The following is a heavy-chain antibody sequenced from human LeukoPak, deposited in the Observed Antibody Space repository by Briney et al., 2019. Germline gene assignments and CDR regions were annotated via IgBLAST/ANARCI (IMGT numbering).Heavy chain of an antibody. CDR1: GGSISSYY. CDR3: AKLPFGENY. V-gene: IGHV4-59*01. D-gene: IGHD3-10*01. J-gene: IGHJ4*02. CDR2: VYYTGST. Sequence: KPSETLSLTCTVSGGSISSYYWSWIRQPPGKGLEWIGYVYYTGSTNYNPSLKSRVTISVDTSKDQFSLKLNSVTAADTAMYYCAKLPFGENYWGQGTLVTVSS.